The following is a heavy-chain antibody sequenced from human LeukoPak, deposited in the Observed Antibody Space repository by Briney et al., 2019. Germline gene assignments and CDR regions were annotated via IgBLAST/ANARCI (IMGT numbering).Heavy chain of an antibody. V-gene: IGHV3-23*01. CDR1: GFTFSSYA. CDR3: AKGLVSGYALNWFDH. CDR2: ISGSGGST. Sequence: GGSLRLSCAASGFTFSSYAMSWVRQAPGKGLEWVSAISGSGGSTYYADSVKGRFTISRVNSKNTLYLQMSSLRAEDTAVYYCAKGLVSGYALNWFDHWGQGTLVTVSS. D-gene: IGHD3-9*01. J-gene: IGHJ5*02.